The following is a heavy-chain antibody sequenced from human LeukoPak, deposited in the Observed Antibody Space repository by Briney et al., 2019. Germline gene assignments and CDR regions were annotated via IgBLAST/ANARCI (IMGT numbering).Heavy chain of an antibody. CDR1: GFTFNNYG. CDR3: ASFPYYGSGSYSPSSHY. CDR2: VRQDGGEN. V-gene: IGHV3-7*01. Sequence: GGSLRLSCAASGFTFNNYGMHWVRQAPGKGLEWVGNVRQDGGENYYVDSVKGRFTISRDNDKKSLYLQMNSLRVEDTAVYYCASFPYYGSGSYSPSSHYWGQGTLVTVSS. D-gene: IGHD3-10*01. J-gene: IGHJ4*02.